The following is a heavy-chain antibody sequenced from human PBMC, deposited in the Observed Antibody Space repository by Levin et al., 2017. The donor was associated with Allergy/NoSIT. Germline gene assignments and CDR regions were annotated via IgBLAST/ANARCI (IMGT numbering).Heavy chain of an antibody. CDR3: ARYTDYGSGSYYIGV. V-gene: IGHV1-2*02. D-gene: IGHD3-10*01. Sequence: ASVKVSCKASGYPFTGYYMHWVRQAPGQGLEWMGWINPNSGGTNYAQKFQDRVTMTRDTSISTAYMELSRLKSDDAAVYYCARYTDYGSGSYYIGVWGQGTLVTVSS. CDR2: INPNSGGT. CDR1: GYPFTGYY. J-gene: IGHJ4*02.